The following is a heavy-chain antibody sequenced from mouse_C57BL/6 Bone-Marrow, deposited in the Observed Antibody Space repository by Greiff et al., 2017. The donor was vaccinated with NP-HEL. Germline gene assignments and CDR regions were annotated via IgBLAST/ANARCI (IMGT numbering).Heavy chain of an antibody. J-gene: IGHJ1*03. CDR1: GFTFSSYG. CDR2: ISSGGSYT. Sequence: EVMLVESGGDLVKPGGSLKLSCAASGFTFSSYGMSWVRQTPDKRLEWVATISSGGSYTYYPDSVKGRFTISRDNAKNTLYLQMSSLKSEDTAMYYCARGSYYGSSYGYFDVWGTGTTVTVSS. V-gene: IGHV5-6*01. CDR3: ARGSYYGSSYGYFDV. D-gene: IGHD1-1*01.